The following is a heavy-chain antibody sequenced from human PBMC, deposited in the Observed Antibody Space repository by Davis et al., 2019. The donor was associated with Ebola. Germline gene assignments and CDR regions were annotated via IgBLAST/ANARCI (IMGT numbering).Heavy chain of an antibody. D-gene: IGHD5-18*01. Sequence: SETLSLTCTVSGGSISSGGYYWSWIRQHPGKGREWIGYIYYSGSTYSNPSLKSRVTISVDTSKTQFSLKLSSVTAADTAVYYCSRNRSYGRIDYWGQGTLVTVSS. J-gene: IGHJ4*02. CDR2: IYYSGST. CDR1: GGSISSGGYY. V-gene: IGHV4-31*03. CDR3: SRNRSYGRIDY.